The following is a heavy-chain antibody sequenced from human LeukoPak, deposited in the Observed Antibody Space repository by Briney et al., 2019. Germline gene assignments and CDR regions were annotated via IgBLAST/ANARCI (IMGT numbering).Heavy chain of an antibody. V-gene: IGHV3-30*18. J-gene: IGHJ4*02. CDR1: GFTFSSYG. Sequence: GGSLRLSCAASGFTFSSYGMHWVRQAPGKGLEWVAVISYDGSNKYYADSVKGRFTISRDNSKNTLYLQMNSLRAEDTAVYYCAKSYYYDSSGHRGLFDYWGQGTLVTVSS. D-gene: IGHD3-22*01. CDR3: AKSYYYDSSGHRGLFDY. CDR2: ISYDGSNK.